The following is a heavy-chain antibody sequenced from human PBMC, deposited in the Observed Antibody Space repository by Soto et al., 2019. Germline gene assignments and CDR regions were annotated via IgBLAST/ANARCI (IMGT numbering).Heavy chain of an antibody. CDR1: GDSISCYY. V-gene: IGHV4-59*01. CDR2: IYLSGST. J-gene: IGHJ6*02. Sequence: SETLSLTCSVSGDSISCYYWSWIRQPPGKGLEWIGYIYLSGSTSYNPSLKSRVSISLHTSRNQFSLKLSSVTAADTAVYYCARGVLRYYYYGMDVWGQGTTVTVSS. CDR3: ARGVLRYYYYGMDV.